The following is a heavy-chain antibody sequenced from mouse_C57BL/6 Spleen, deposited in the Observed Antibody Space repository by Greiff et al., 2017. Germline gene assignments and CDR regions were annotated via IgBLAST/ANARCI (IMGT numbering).Heavy chain of an antibody. CDR1: GYTFTSYW. J-gene: IGHJ4*01. CDR2: IDPSDSET. Sequence: QVQLQQPGAELVRPGSSVKLSCKASGYTFTSYWMPWVKQRPIQGLEWIGNIDPSDSETHYNQKFKDKATLTVDKSSSTAYMQLSSLTSEDSAVYYCAREGYYGSSYAMDYWGQGTSVTVSS. D-gene: IGHD1-1*01. V-gene: IGHV1-52*01. CDR3: AREGYYGSSYAMDY.